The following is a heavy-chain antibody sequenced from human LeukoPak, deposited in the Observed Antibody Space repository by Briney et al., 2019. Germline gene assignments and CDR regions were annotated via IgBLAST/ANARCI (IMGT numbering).Heavy chain of an antibody. J-gene: IGHJ4*02. CDR1: GFTVSSNY. V-gene: IGHV3-66*02. D-gene: IGHD6-13*01. Sequence: GGSLRLSCAASGFTVSSNYMSWVRQAPGKGLEWVSVIYSGGSTYYADSVKGRFTISRDISKNTLYLQMNSLRAEDTAVYYCHSIAAAGTGYWGQGILVTVSS. CDR3: HSIAAAGTGY. CDR2: IYSGGST.